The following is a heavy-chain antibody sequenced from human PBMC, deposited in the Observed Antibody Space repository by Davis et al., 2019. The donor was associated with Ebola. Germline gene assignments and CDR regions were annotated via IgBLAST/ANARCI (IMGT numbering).Heavy chain of an antibody. CDR1: GFTFSSYG. Sequence: GESLKISCAASGFTFSSYGMHWVRQAPGKGLEWVAVISYDGSNKYYADSVKGRFTISRDNSKNTLYLQMNSLRAEDTAVYYCAKDIGGYGSGADWGQGTLVTVSS. J-gene: IGHJ4*02. D-gene: IGHD6-19*01. CDR2: ISYDGSNK. V-gene: IGHV3-30*18. CDR3: AKDIGGYGSGAD.